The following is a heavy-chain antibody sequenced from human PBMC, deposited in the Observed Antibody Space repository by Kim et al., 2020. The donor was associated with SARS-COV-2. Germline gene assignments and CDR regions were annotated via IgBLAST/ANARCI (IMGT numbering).Heavy chain of an antibody. CDR2: TYYRSKWYN. V-gene: IGHV6-1*01. Sequence: SQTLSLTCAISGDSVSSNSAAWNWIRQSPSRGLEWLGRTYYRSKWYNDYAVSVKSRITINPDTSKNQFSLQLNSVTPEDTAVYYCARTIMWIAASGYYYYGMDVWGQGTTVTVSS. D-gene: IGHD6-13*01. CDR1: GDSVSSNSAA. J-gene: IGHJ6*02. CDR3: ARTIMWIAASGYYYYGMDV.